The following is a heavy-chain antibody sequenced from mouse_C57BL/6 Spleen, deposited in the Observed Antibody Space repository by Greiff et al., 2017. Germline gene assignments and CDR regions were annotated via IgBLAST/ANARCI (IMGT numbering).Heavy chain of an antibody. V-gene: IGHV1-80*01. CDR3: ARGAAQAVFAY. CDR2: IYPGDGDT. CDR1: GYAFSSYW. Sequence: QVHVKQSGAELVKPGASVKISCKASGYAFSSYWMNWVKQRPGKGLEWIGQIYPGDGDTNYNGKFKGKATLTADKSSSTAYMQLSSLTSEDSAVYFCARGAAQAVFAYWGQGTLVTVSA. J-gene: IGHJ3*01. D-gene: IGHD3-2*02.